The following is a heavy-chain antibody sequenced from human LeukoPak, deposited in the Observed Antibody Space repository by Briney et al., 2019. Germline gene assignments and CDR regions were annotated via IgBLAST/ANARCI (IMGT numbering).Heavy chain of an antibody. J-gene: IGHJ5*02. Sequence: GESLQISCKGSGYRFTNYWIGWMRQMPGKGLEWMGIIYPGDSDTRYSPSFQGQVTISADKSISTAYLQWSSLKASDTAMYYCVRHDSGDYNWFDPWGQGTLVTVSS. D-gene: IGHD4-17*01. CDR3: VRHDSGDYNWFDP. CDR1: GYRFTNYW. V-gene: IGHV5-51*01. CDR2: IYPGDSDT.